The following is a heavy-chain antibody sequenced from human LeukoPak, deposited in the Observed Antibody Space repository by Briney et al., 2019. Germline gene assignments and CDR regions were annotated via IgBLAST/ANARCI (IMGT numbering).Heavy chain of an antibody. J-gene: IGHJ4*02. D-gene: IGHD3-10*01. CDR1: GFTFDDYA. CDR3: AKDMAAYYYASGNIDY. V-gene: IGHV3-43D*03. Sequence: GGSLRLSCTASGFTFDDYAMHWVRQAPGKGLEWVSLISWDGGGTYYADTVKGRFTISRDNSKNSLYLQMNSLRAEDTALYYCAKDMAAYYYASGNIDYWGQGTLVTVSS. CDR2: ISWDGGGT.